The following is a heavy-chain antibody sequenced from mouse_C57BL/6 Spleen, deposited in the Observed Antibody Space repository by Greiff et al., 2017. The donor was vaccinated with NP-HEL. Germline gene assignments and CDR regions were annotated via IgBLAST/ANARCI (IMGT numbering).Heavy chain of an antibody. J-gene: IGHJ2*01. D-gene: IGHD2-4*01. CDR1: GYTFTDYY. Sequence: VQLQQSGAELVRPGASVKLSCKASGYTFTDYYINWVKQRPGQGLEWIARIYPGSGNTYYNEKFKGKAKLTAEKSSSTAYMQLSSLTSEDSAVYFCARDYYDYPYYFDYWGQGTTLTVSS. CDR2: IYPGSGNT. CDR3: ARDYYDYPYYFDY. V-gene: IGHV1-76*01.